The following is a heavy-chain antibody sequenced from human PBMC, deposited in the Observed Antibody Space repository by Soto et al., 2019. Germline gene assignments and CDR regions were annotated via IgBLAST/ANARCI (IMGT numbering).Heavy chain of an antibody. CDR2: IKSKTDGGTT. Sequence: GGSLRLSCAASGFTFSNAWMSWVRQAPGKGLEWVGRIKSKTDGGTTDYAAPVKGRFTISRDDSKNTLYLQMNSLKTEDTAVYYCTTASYNWNDEHLAYWGQGTLVTVSS. CDR1: GFTFSNAW. J-gene: IGHJ4*02. CDR3: TTASYNWNDEHLAY. V-gene: IGHV3-15*01. D-gene: IGHD1-1*01.